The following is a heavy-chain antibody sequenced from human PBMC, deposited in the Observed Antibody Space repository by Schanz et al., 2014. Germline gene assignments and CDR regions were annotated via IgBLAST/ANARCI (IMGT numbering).Heavy chain of an antibody. D-gene: IGHD3-16*01. CDR2: INPSGGST. CDR1: GYTFTSDS. Sequence: QVQLVQSGAEVKKPGASVKVSCKASGYTFTSDSMHWVRQAPGQGLEWMGMINPSGGSTTYAQKFRGAVTLTTDTSTDTAYLELTSLRSEDTAVYYCARGSPENMMRGELDYWGQGTLXTVSS. V-gene: IGHV1-46*03. J-gene: IGHJ4*02. CDR3: ARGSPENMMRGELDY.